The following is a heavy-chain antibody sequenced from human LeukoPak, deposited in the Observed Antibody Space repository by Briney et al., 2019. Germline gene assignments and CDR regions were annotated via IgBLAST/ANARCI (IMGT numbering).Heavy chain of an antibody. CDR3: ARARYETRIWPKSRYDYYHYMDV. V-gene: IGHV1-3*03. CDR2: INAGNGNT. J-gene: IGHJ6*03. Sequence: VASVKVSCKASGGTFSSYTLHWVRQAPGQRLEWMGWINAGNGNTKYSQEFQDSVTITRDTSASTAYMELSSLRSEDMAVYYCARARYETRIWPKSRYDYYHYMDVWGKGTTVTVSS. CDR1: GGTFSSYT. D-gene: IGHD3-3*01.